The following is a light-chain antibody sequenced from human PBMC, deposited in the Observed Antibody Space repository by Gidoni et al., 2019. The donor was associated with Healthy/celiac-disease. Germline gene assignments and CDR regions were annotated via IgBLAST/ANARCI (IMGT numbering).Light chain of an antibody. CDR2: DVS. J-gene: IGLJ2*01. Sequence: QSALTQHASVSGSPGQSITISCTGTSSDVGGYNYVSWYQQHPCKAPKLMIYDVSNRPSWVSNLFSGSKSGNTASLTISGLQSEDEADYYCSSSTSSSTLDVVFGGGTKLTV. CDR3: SSSTSSSTLDVV. V-gene: IGLV2-14*01. CDR1: SSDVGGYNY.